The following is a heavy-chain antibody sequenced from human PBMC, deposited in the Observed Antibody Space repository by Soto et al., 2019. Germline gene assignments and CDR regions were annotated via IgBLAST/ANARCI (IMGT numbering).Heavy chain of an antibody. CDR2: MQPSTGRT. D-gene: IGHD1-26*01. J-gene: IGHJ4*02. Sequence: QVQLVQSGAEVREPGASVKVSCKASGYSFTSLDINWVRQTAGQGLEWMGWMQPSTGRTGYAQKFQGRVTMTRDTSINTAYLELTTRTSDDTAFYYCARGVSAGVGYWGQGTLVTVSS. V-gene: IGHV1-8*01. CDR3: ARGVSAGVGY. CDR1: GYSFTSLD.